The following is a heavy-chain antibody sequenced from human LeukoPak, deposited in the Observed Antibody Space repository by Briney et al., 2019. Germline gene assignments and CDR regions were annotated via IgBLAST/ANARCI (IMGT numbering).Heavy chain of an antibody. V-gene: IGHV3-30*02. CDR3: AKPQEAYLWVPDY. J-gene: IGHJ4*02. D-gene: IGHD2-21*01. CDR1: AFTFSTYG. Sequence: HPGGSLRLSCAASAFTFSTYGMHWVRQAPGKGLEWVAFIRYDGDNKYYADSVKGRFTISRDNSKNTLYLEMNSLIPEDTALYYCAKPQEAYLWVPDYWGQGTLVTVSS. CDR2: IRYDGDNK.